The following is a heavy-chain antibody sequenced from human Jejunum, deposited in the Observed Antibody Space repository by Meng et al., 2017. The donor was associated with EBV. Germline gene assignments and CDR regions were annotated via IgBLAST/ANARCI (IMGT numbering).Heavy chain of an antibody. Sequence: QVQLVQSGAEVKKPGASVKLSCKTSGYTFTDNHVHWVRQAPGQGLEWMGILNPNNGATSYAQRIRGRVTMTRDTSTSTVYMELSSLRSEDTALYYCVGEIVAPYSFDQWGQGTLVTISS. CDR2: LNPNNGAT. D-gene: IGHD5-12*01. CDR3: VGEIVAPYSFDQ. V-gene: IGHV1-46*01. CDR1: GYTFTDNH. J-gene: IGHJ4*02.